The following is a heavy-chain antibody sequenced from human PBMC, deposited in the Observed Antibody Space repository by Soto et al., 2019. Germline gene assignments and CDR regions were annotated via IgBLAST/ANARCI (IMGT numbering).Heavy chain of an antibody. V-gene: IGHV3-30-3*01. D-gene: IGHD2-8*01. J-gene: IGHJ6*02. CDR2: ISYDGSNK. CDR3: ARGPPGEWDGMDV. Sequence: QVQLVESGGGVVQPGRSLRLSCAASGFTFSSYAMHWVRQAPGKGLEWVAVISYDGSNKYYADSVKGRFTISRDNSKNTLYLQMNSLRAEDTAVYYCARGPPGEWDGMDVWGHGTTVTVSS. CDR1: GFTFSSYA.